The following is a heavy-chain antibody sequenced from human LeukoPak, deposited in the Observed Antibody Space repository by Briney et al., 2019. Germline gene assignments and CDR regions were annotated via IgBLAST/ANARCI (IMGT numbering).Heavy chain of an antibody. V-gene: IGHV1-18*01. Sequence: GASVKVSCKASGYTFTSYGISWVRQAPGQGLEWMGCISAYNGNTNYAQKLQGRVTMTTDTSTSTAYMELRSLRSDDTAVYYCARDLGYYDSSGYYYAGYWGQGTLVTVSS. CDR2: ISAYNGNT. CDR1: GYTFTSYG. CDR3: ARDLGYYDSSGYYYAGY. D-gene: IGHD3-22*01. J-gene: IGHJ4*02.